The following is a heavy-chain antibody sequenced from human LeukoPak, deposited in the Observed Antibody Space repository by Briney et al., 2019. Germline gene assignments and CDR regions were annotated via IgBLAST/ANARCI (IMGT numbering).Heavy chain of an antibody. CDR3: AKYSSSSNYYYGMDV. D-gene: IGHD6-13*01. V-gene: IGHV3-30*18. J-gene: IGHJ6*02. Sequence: VGSLGLSCAASGFTFSSYGMHWVRQAPGKGLEWVAVISYDGSYKQYADSVKGRVTISRDNSEKTLYLQMSSLRAEDTAVYYCAKYSSSSNYYYGMDVWGQGTTVTVSS. CDR1: GFTFSSYG. CDR2: ISYDGSYK.